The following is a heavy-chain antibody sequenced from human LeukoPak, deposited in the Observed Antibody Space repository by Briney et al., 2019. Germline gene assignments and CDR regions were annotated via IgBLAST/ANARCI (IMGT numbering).Heavy chain of an antibody. D-gene: IGHD1-26*01. CDR3: ARVAGATPNEYYYGMDV. CDR1: GFTFSSYA. CDR2: ISYDGSNK. V-gene: IGHV3-30-3*01. Sequence: PGGSLRLSCAASGFTFSSYAMHWVRQAPGKGLEWVAAISYDGSNKYYADSVKGRFTISRDNSKNTLYLQMNSLRAEDTAVYYCARVAGATPNEYYYGMDVWGQGTTVTVSS. J-gene: IGHJ6*02.